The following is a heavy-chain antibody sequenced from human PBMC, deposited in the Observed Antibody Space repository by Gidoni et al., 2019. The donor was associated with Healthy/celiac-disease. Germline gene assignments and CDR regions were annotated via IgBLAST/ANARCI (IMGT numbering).Heavy chain of an antibody. Sequence: QVQLVQSGAEVKKPGSSVKVSCKASGGTFSSYAISWVRQAPGQGLEWMGGIIPIFGTANYAQKFQGRVTITADESTSTAYMELSSLRSEDTAVYYCARAKRFNCSGGSCYSWFDPWGQGTLVTVSS. CDR2: IIPIFGTA. D-gene: IGHD2-15*01. V-gene: IGHV1-69*01. CDR1: GGTFSSYA. CDR3: ARAKRFNCSGGSCYSWFDP. J-gene: IGHJ5*02.